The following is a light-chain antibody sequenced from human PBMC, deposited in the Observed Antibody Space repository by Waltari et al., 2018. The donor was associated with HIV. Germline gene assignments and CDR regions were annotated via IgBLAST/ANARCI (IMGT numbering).Light chain of an antibody. CDR3: ASRDNNGKRVL. V-gene: IGLV3-19*01. CDR1: SLRNYY. Sequence: SSELTQDPILSVTLGQTVTITCQGDSLRNYYASWHQLKLGQAPILLIYDKNTRPSGSPDRFSGSTSGNTASLTITGSQAEDEADYFCASRDNNGKRVLFGGGTKLTVL. J-gene: IGLJ3*02. CDR2: DKN.